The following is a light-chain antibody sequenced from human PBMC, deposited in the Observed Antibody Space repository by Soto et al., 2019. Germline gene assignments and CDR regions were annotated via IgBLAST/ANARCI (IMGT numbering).Light chain of an antibody. CDR2: DAS. V-gene: IGKV3-11*01. CDR3: QQRSNWPPGLT. CDR1: QSVSSY. Sequence: ELVLTQSPATLSLSPGERATLSCRASQSVSSYLAWYQQKPGQAPRLLIYDASNRATGIPARFSGSGSGTNFTLTISSLEPEDFAVYYCQQRSNWPPGLTFGGGTKV. J-gene: IGKJ4*01.